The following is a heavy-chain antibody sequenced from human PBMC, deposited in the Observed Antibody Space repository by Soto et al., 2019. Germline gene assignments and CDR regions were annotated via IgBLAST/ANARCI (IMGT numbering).Heavy chain of an antibody. V-gene: IGHV4-34*01. CDR3: ERLPAAIGYYYYYYGMDV. J-gene: IGHJ6*02. CDR2: INHSGST. CDR1: GGSFSGYY. D-gene: IGHD2-2*01. Sequence: SETLSLTCAVYGGSFSGYYWSWIRQPPGKGLEGIGEINHSGSTTYNPSLKRRVTISVDTSKNQFSLKLSSVTAADTAVYYCERLPAAIGYYYYYYGMDVWGQGTTVTVSS.